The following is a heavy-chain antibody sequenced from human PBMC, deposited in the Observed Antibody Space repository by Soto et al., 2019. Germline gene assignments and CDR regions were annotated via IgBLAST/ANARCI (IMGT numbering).Heavy chain of an antibody. Sequence: GASVTVSCKASGYSFTDYHIHWVRQAPEQGLEWLGRINPKSGGTSTAQKFQGWVTMTTDTSISTASMELTRLTSDDTAIYYCARGDSTDCSNGVCSFFYNHDMDVWGQGTTVTVSS. CDR2: INPKSGGT. V-gene: IGHV1-2*04. CDR1: GYSFTDYH. D-gene: IGHD2-8*01. J-gene: IGHJ6*02. CDR3: ARGDSTDCSNGVCSFFYNHDMDV.